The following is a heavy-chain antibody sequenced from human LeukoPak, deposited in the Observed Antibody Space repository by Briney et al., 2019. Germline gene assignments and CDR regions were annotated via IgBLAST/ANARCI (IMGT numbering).Heavy chain of an antibody. Sequence: GGSLRLSCAASGFTFSSYAMHWVRQAPGKGLEWVAVISYDGSNKYYADSVKGRFTISRDNSKNTLYLQMNSLRAEDTAVYYCARDWSTAMVIYEFDYWGQGTLVTVSS. CDR1: GFTFSSYA. CDR3: ARDWSTAMVIYEFDY. D-gene: IGHD5-18*01. V-gene: IGHV3-30-3*01. J-gene: IGHJ4*02. CDR2: ISYDGSNK.